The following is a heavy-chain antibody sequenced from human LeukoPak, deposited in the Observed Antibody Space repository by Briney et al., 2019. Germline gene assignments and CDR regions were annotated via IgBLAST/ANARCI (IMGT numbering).Heavy chain of an antibody. Sequence: SQTLSLTCAISGDSVSSNSAAWNWIRQSPSRGLEWLGRTYYRSKWYNDYAVSVKSRITINPDTSKNQFSLKLSSVTAADTAVYYCAISPTRPHLPAPVDYWGQGTLVTVSS. CDR3: AISPTRPHLPAPVDY. D-gene: IGHD3-3*01. V-gene: IGHV6-1*01. J-gene: IGHJ4*02. CDR2: TYYRSKWYN. CDR1: GDSVSSNSAA.